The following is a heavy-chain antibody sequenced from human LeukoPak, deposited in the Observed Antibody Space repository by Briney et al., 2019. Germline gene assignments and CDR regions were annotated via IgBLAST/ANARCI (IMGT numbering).Heavy chain of an antibody. V-gene: IGHV1-2*02. CDR1: GYTFTGYY. J-gene: IGHJ5*02. D-gene: IGHD2-2*01. Sequence: ASLKVSCKASGYTFTGYYMHWVRQAPGQGLEWMGWINPNSGGTNYAQKFQGRVTMTRDTSISTAYMELSRLRSDDTAAYYCARWGTYASTSNWFDPWGQGTLVTVSS. CDR2: INPNSGGT. CDR3: ARWGTYASTSNWFDP.